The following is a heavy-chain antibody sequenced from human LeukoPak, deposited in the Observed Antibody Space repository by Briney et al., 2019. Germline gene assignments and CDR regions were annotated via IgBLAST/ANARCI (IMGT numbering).Heavy chain of an antibody. CDR1: GFTFSSHA. D-gene: IGHD1-26*01. CDR3: AKDRSGSYYVVFDY. Sequence: PGGSLRLSCAASGFTFSSHAMSWVRQAPGKGLEWVSAISGSGGSTYYADSVKGRFTISRDNSKNTLYPQMNSLRAEDTAVYYCAKDRSGSYYVVFDYWGQGTLVTVSS. CDR2: ISGSGGST. J-gene: IGHJ4*02. V-gene: IGHV3-23*01.